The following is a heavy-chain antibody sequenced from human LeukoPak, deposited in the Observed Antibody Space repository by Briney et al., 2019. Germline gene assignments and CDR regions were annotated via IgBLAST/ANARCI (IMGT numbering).Heavy chain of an antibody. CDR1: GFTFGDYA. V-gene: IGHV3-49*04. Sequence: GGSLRLSCTASGFTFGDYAMSWVRQAPGKGREWVGFIRSKAYGGTTEYAASVKGRFTISRDDSKSIPYLQMNSLKTEDTAVYYCTRHPGIAAAGTGHWFDPWGQGTLVTVSS. CDR2: IRSKAYGGTT. J-gene: IGHJ5*02. D-gene: IGHD6-13*01. CDR3: TRHPGIAAAGTGHWFDP.